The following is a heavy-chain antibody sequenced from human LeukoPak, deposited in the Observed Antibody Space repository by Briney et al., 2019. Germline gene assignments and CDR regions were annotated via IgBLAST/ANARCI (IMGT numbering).Heavy chain of an antibody. CDR3: ARGRWLQFGDAFDI. J-gene: IGHJ3*02. D-gene: IGHD5-24*01. Sequence: SVKVSCKASGGTFSSYAISWVRQAPGQGLEWMGGIMPIFGTANYAQKFQGRVTITTDESTSTAYMELSSLRSEDTAVYYCARGRWLQFGDAFDIWGQGTMVTVSS. V-gene: IGHV1-69*05. CDR2: IMPIFGTA. CDR1: GGTFSSYA.